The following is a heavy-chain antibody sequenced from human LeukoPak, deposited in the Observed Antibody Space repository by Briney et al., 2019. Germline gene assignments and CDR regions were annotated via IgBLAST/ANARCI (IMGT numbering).Heavy chain of an antibody. CDR3: ANSQGTIFGVVDY. Sequence: PGGSLRLSCSASGFTLKSYLMAWVRQAPGKGLEWISGISGNGVLTYYADSVKGRFTVSRDNSQNILHLQLNNVRAEDSAIYYCANSQGTIFGVVDYWGQGTLVTVSS. CDR1: GFTLKSYL. D-gene: IGHD3-3*01. CDR2: ISGNGVLT. J-gene: IGHJ4*02. V-gene: IGHV3-23*01.